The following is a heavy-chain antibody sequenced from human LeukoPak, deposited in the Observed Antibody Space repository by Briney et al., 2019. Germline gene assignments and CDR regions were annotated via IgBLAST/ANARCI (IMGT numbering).Heavy chain of an antibody. CDR2: LYYSGST. CDR3: ARLLAVAGGDAFDI. V-gene: IGHV4-59*08. J-gene: IGHJ3*02. Sequence: SETLSLTCTVSGGSISGYFSSWSRHPPRRGRELVGYLYYSGSTNYNPSLKSRVTVSVDTSKDQFSLRLSSVTDADTAVYYCARLLAVAGGDAFDIWGQGKMVTVSS. D-gene: IGHD6-19*01. CDR1: GGSISGYF.